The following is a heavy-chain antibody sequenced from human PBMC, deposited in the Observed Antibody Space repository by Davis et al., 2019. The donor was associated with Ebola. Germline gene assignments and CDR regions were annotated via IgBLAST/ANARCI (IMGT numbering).Heavy chain of an antibody. V-gene: IGHV4-34*01. Sequence: MPSETLSLTCAVYGGSFSGYYWSWIRQPPGKGLEWIGEIYHSGSTNYNPSLKSRVTISVDKSKNQFSLKLNSVTAADTAVYYCARRSPTYYYDSSGYSTYWYFDLWGRGTLVTVSS. J-gene: IGHJ2*01. CDR3: ARRSPTYYYDSSGYSTYWYFDL. CDR1: GGSFSGYY. D-gene: IGHD3-22*01. CDR2: IYHSGST.